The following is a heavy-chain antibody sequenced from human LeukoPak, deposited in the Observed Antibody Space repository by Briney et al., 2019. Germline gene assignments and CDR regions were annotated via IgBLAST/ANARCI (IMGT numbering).Heavy chain of an antibody. CDR3: ARSIATYGPTHNWFGP. CDR1: GGSISSSNYY. J-gene: IGHJ5*02. CDR2: IYYSGTT. D-gene: IGHD6-6*01. Sequence: SETLSLTCTVSGGSISSSNYYWGWIRQPPGKGLEWIGNIYYSGTTFYNPSLQSRVTLSVDTSKNLFSLKLSSVTAADAAVYYCARSIATYGPTHNWFGPWGQGTLVTVSS. V-gene: IGHV4-39*01.